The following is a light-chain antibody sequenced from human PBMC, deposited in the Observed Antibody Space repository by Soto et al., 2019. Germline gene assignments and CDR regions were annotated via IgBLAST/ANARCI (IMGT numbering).Light chain of an antibody. V-gene: IGKV2D-30*01. Sequence: DVVMTQSPLSLPVTLGQPASISCRSSQSLVYSDGNTYLNLFQQKPGKAPHYLIQAASILQSGVPSRFSGSGSGTEFILTINNLQPEDFASYFCLQVYSFPRTFGLGTKVDIK. CDR1: QSLVYSDGNTY. J-gene: IGKJ1*01. CDR2: AAS. CDR3: LQVYSFPRT.